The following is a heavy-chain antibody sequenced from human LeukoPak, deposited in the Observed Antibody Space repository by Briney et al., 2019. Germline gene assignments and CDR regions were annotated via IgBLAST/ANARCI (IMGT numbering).Heavy chain of an antibody. Sequence: PGGSLRLSCAASGFTFSSDAMSWVRQAPGKGLEWVSAISGSGGSTYYADSVKGRFTISRDNSKNTLYLQMNSLRAEDTAVYYCAKDRMVGTGEYYFDYWGQGTLVTVSS. V-gene: IGHV3-23*01. CDR2: ISGSGGST. CDR1: GFTFSSDA. CDR3: AKDRMVGTGEYYFDY. J-gene: IGHJ4*02. D-gene: IGHD1-26*01.